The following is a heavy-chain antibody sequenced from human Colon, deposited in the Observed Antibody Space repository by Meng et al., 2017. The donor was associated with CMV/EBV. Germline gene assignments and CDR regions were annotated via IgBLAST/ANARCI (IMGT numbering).Heavy chain of an antibody. CDR2: YDPEDGET. V-gene: IGHV1-24*01. D-gene: IGHD3-3*01. CDR1: GSTLSELS. Sequence: ASVKVSCKVSGSTLSELSIHWVRQAPGKGLEWMGGYDPEDGETVFAQKFQGRVTMTEDTSTDTAYMELSSLRSEDTAVYYCARDIEEVSHYDFSSGYPPLDPWGQGTLVTVSS. CDR3: ARDIEEVSHYDFSSGYPPLDP. J-gene: IGHJ5*02.